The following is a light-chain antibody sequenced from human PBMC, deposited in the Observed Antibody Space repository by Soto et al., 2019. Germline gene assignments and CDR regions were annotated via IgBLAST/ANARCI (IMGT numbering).Light chain of an antibody. V-gene: IGKV1-5*01. CDR3: QQYNSYSRT. CDR2: DAS. J-gene: IGKJ1*01. CDR1: QSISSW. Sequence: DIQMTQSRATLSASVGDRVNITCRASQSISSWLAWYQQKPGKAPKLLIYDASSLESGVPSRFSGSGSGTEFTLTISSLQPDDFASYYCQQYNSYSRTFGQGTKVEIK.